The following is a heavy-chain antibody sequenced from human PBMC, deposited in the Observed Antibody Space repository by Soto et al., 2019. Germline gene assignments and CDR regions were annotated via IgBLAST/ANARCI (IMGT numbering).Heavy chain of an antibody. CDR1: GGSISSGGYY. CDR3: ARGVPAVPNNYDSSGSNKRLDWFDP. J-gene: IGHJ5*02. Sequence: SETLSLTCTVSGGSISSGGYYWSWIRQHPGKGVEWIGYIYYSGSTYYNPSLKSRVTISVDTSKNQFSLKLSSVTAADTAVYYCARGVPAVPNNYDSSGSNKRLDWFDPWGQETLVTVSS. V-gene: IGHV4-31*03. CDR2: IYYSGST. D-gene: IGHD3-22*01.